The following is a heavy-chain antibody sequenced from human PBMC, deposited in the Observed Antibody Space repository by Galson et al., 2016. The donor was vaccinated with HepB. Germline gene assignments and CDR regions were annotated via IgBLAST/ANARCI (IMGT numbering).Heavy chain of an antibody. Sequence: SLRLSCAASEFSSSWIHWVRQDAGKELVWLSRINSDGSATHYADFVKGRFTISRDNAKNTVYLQMNSLRVEDTAVYYCAKDFDWFTAYWGQGILVTVSS. CDR2: INSDGSAT. J-gene: IGHJ4*02. D-gene: IGHD3-9*01. V-gene: IGHV3-74*01. CDR3: AKDFDWFTAY. CDR1: EFSSSW.